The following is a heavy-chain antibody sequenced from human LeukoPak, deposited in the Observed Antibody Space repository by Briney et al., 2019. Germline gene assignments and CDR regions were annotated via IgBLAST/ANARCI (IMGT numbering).Heavy chain of an antibody. CDR3: AGGAYYDSSSDY. CDR2: IYYSGST. D-gene: IGHD3-22*01. Sequence: SETLSLTCTVSGGSISSYYWSWIRQPPGKGLEWIGYIYYSGSTSYNPSLKSRVTISVDTSKNQFSLKLSSVTAADTAVYYCAGGAYYDSSSDYWGQGTLVTVSS. J-gene: IGHJ4*02. V-gene: IGHV4-59*01. CDR1: GGSISSYY.